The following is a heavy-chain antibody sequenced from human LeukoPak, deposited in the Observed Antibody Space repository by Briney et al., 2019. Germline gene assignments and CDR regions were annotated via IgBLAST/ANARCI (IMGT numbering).Heavy chain of an antibody. J-gene: IGHJ4*02. D-gene: IGHD1-14*01. Sequence: QPGGSLRLSCAASGFTFTMYAMSWVRQAPGKGLEWVSAITGSGGSTYHADSVKGRFTISRDNSKNTLYLQMNSLRAEDTAVYYCAKDPGQWEPYYFDYWGQGTLVTVSS. CDR2: ITGSGGST. CDR3: AKDPGQWEPYYFDY. V-gene: IGHV3-23*01. CDR1: GFTFTMYA.